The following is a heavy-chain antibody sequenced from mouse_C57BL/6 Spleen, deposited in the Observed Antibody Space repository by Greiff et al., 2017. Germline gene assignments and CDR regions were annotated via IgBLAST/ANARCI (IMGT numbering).Heavy chain of an antibody. CDR1: GYTFTSYW. Sequence: QVQLQQPGAELVRPGTSVKLSCKASGYTFTSYWMHWVKQRPGQGLEWIGVIAPSDSYTNYTQKFKGTATLTVDTSSSTAYMQLSSLTSEDSAVYYCAQALYYDYDGRLYAMDYWGQGTTLTVSS. D-gene: IGHD2-4*01. CDR2: IAPSDSYT. V-gene: IGHV1-59*01. CDR3: AQALYYDYDGRLYAMDY. J-gene: IGHJ4*01.